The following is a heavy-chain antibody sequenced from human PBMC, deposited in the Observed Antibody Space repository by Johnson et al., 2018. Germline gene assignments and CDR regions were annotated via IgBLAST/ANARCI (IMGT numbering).Heavy chain of an antibody. CDR1: GFTFSSYW. V-gene: IGHV3-7*01. Sequence: EVQLVESGGGLVQPGGSLRLSCAASGFTFSSYWMSWVRQAPGKGLEWVANIKQDGREKYYVASVTGRFTISRDKAKNSLYLQMNSLRAEDTAVYYCARDYRHYYDSSGYPDACDIWGQGTMVTVSS. CDR3: ARDYRHYYDSSGYPDACDI. J-gene: IGHJ3*02. D-gene: IGHD3-22*01. CDR2: IKQDGREK.